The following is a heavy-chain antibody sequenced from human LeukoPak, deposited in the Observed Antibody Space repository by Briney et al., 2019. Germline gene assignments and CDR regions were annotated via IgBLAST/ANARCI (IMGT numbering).Heavy chain of an antibody. V-gene: IGHV4-38-2*02. CDR3: ARDGQYYDYVWGTYRQNWFDP. CDR1: GYSISSGYY. J-gene: IGHJ5*02. Sequence: SETLSLTCTVSGYSISSGYYWGWIRQPPGKGLEWIGSIYHSGSTYYNPSLKSRVTISVDTANNRFSLKLSSVTAADTAVYYCARDGQYYDYVWGTYRQNWFDPWGQGTLVTVSS. D-gene: IGHD3-16*02. CDR2: IYHSGST.